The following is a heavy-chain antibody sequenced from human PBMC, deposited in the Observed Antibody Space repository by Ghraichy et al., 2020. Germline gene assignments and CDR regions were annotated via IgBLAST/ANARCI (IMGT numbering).Heavy chain of an antibody. V-gene: IGHV1-24*01. CDR2: FDPEDGET. CDR1: GYTLTELS. CDR3: ATGEMATIWGWFDP. Sequence: ASVKVSCKVSGYTLTELSMHWVRQAPGKGLEWMGGFDPEDGETIYAQKFQGRVTMTEDTSTDTAYMELSSLRSEDTAVYYCATGEMATIWGWFDPWGQGTLVTVSS. D-gene: IGHD5-24*01. J-gene: IGHJ5*02.